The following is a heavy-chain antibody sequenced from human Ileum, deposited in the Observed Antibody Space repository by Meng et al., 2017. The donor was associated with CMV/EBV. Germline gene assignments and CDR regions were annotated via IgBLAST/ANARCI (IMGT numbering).Heavy chain of an antibody. CDR1: GDSISSGDCF. J-gene: IGHJ4*02. D-gene: IGHD3-22*01. CDR3: VSASTTVIDY. Sequence: QLQLEGSGPGLLKPSQSLSCAVTVAGDSISSGDCFRGRLRQRPKGLEWVASITNSGTTSYNPSLKSRAAISVDTSNNQFPLYLNSANAADSAVYYCVSASTTVIDYWGQGTLVTVSS. V-gene: IGHV4-39*07. CDR2: ITNSGTT.